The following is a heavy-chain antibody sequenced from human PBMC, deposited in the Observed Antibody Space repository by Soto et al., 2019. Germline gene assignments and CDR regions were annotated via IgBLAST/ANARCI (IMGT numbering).Heavy chain of an antibody. CDR3: ARVWGGAFDI. CDR1: GGSISRYY. D-gene: IGHD3-10*01. Sequence: SETLSLTCSVSGGSISRYYWNWSRQPPGKGLEWIGYIYYSGSTNYNPSLKSRVTISVDTSKNKFSLKLSSVTAADTAVYYCARVWGGAFDIWGQGTMVTVSS. J-gene: IGHJ3*02. CDR2: IYYSGST. V-gene: IGHV4-59*01.